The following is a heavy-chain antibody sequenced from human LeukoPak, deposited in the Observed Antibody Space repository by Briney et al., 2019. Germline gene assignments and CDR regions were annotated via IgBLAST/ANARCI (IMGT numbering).Heavy chain of an antibody. CDR3: ARVSSSWYETSWFDP. Sequence: SVKVSCKASGGTFSRYAISWVRQAPGQGLEWMGGIIPIFGTANYAQKFQGRVTITTDESTSTAYMELSSLRSKDTAVYYCARVSSSWYETSWFDPWGQGTLVTVSS. CDR2: IIPIFGTA. J-gene: IGHJ5*02. V-gene: IGHV1-69*05. D-gene: IGHD6-13*01. CDR1: GGTFSRYA.